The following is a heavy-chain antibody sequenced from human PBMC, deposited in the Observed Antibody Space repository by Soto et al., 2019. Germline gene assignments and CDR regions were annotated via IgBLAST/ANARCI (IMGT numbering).Heavy chain of an antibody. CDR3: ARGVVVVVATYGMDV. D-gene: IGHD2-15*01. J-gene: IGHJ6*02. CDR1: GFTFSSYA. V-gene: IGHV3-64*01. CDR2: ISSNGGST. Sequence: GGSLRLSCAASGFTFSSYAMHWVRQAPGKGLEYVSAISSNGGSTYYANSVKGRFTISRDNSKNTLYLQMGSLRAEDMAVYYCARGVVVVVATYGMDVWGQGTTVTVSS.